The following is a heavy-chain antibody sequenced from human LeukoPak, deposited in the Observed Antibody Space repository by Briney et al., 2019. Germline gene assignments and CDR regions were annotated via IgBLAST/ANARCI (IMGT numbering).Heavy chain of an antibody. CDR3: AKEYNLAY. CDR1: GFTFSTYA. J-gene: IGHJ4*02. Sequence: SGGSLRLSCAASGFTFSTYAMNWVRQAPGKGLEWVSSISGSGGDTHYADSVKGRFTISRDNSKNTLFLQMNSLRVEDTAVYYCAKEYNLAYWGQGTLVTVSS. V-gene: IGHV3-23*01. CDR2: ISGSGGDT. D-gene: IGHD1-1*01.